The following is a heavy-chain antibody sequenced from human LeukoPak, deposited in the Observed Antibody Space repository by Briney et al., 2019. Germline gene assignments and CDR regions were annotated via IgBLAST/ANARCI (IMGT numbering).Heavy chain of an antibody. CDR2: IYSGGST. CDR3: AREGEAAAGFDY. Sequence: GGSLRLSCAASGFSFSSHGMSWVRQAPGKGLEWVSVIYSGGSTYYADSVKGRFTISRDNSKNTLYLQMNSLRAEDTAVYYCAREGEAAAGFDYWGQGTLVTVSS. D-gene: IGHD6-13*01. J-gene: IGHJ4*02. V-gene: IGHV3-53*01. CDR1: GFSFSSHG.